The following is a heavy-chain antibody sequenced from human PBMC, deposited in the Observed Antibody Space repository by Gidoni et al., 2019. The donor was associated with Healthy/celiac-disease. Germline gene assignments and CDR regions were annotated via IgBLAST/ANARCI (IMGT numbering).Heavy chain of an antibody. Sequence: EVQLLESGGGLVQPGGSLRLSCAASGFTFSSYAMSWVRQAPGKGMEWVSAISGSGGSTYYADSVKGRFTISRDNSKNTLYLQMNSLRAEDTAVYYCAREGQYSSSFEYWGQGTLVTVSS. CDR2: ISGSGGST. CDR3: AREGQYSSSFEY. J-gene: IGHJ4*02. D-gene: IGHD6-6*01. CDR1: GFTFSSYA. V-gene: IGHV3-23*01.